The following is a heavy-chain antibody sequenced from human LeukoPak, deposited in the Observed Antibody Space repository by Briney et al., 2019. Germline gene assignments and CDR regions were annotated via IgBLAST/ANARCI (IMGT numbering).Heavy chain of an antibody. Sequence: SETLSLTCTVSGDSIGTYYWSWIRQPPGKGLEWIGYIYYRVTSDYNPSLKSRVTMSVDMSTRQISLKLSSVTAADTAVYYCARAVGGDGSGSLWGPGTLVTVSS. V-gene: IGHV4-59*01. CDR2: IYYRVTS. CDR1: GDSIGTYY. J-gene: IGHJ4*02. CDR3: ARAVGGDGSGSL. D-gene: IGHD3-10*01.